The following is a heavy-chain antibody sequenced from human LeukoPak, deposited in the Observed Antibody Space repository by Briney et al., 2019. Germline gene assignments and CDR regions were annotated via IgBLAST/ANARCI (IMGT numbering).Heavy chain of an antibody. Sequence: SETLSLTCAVYGGSFSGYYWSWIRQPPGKGLEWIGEINHSGSTNYNPSLKSRVTISVDTSKNQFSLKLSSVTAADTAVYYCARQWLAPYYGMDVWGQGTTVTVSS. CDR3: ARQWLAPYYGMDV. D-gene: IGHD6-19*01. CDR1: GGSFSGYY. CDR2: INHSGST. J-gene: IGHJ6*02. V-gene: IGHV4-34*01.